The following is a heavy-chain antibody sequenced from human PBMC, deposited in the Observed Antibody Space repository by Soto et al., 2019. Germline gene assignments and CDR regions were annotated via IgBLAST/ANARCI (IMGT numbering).Heavy chain of an antibody. D-gene: IGHD2-2*01. CDR2: IYYSGST. J-gene: IGHJ4*02. Sequence: SETLSLTCTVSGGSLTSYYWAWIRQPPGKGLEWIGYIYYSGSTSYNPSINSRVTISVDSSNNQFSLNLSSVSAADTAVYYCAGLGVYYQPLDFWGRETRVTVP. CDR1: GGSLTSYY. V-gene: IGHV4-59*08. CDR3: AGLGVYYQPLDF.